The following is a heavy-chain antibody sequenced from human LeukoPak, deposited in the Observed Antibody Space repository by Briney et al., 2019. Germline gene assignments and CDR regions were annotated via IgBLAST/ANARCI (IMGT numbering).Heavy chain of an antibody. CDR1: GYPFTSYW. Sequence: GESLKISCKGPGYPFTSYWIHWVRHMPGKGLEWMGIFYPGDSDTKYSPSFQGQVTISADKSINTAYLHWSSLQASDTAMYYCATGTMDYYDTSSYSPLDYWGQGTLVTVSS. CDR3: ATGTMDYYDTSSYSPLDY. CDR2: FYPGDSDT. J-gene: IGHJ4*02. D-gene: IGHD3-22*01. V-gene: IGHV5-51*01.